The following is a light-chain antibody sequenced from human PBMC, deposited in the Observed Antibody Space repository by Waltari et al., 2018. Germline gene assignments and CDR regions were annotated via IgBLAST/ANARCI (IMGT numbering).Light chain of an antibody. J-gene: IGLJ1*01. V-gene: IGLV1-44*01. Sequence: QSVVTQPPSASGTPGQRVTISCSGSHFNIGSNRVYWFQQLPGAAPKLLMYDNDQRPSGVPDRFSASKSGTSASLAISALQSGDEADYYCATWEGSQRVFGTGTKVTVL. CDR3: ATWEGSQRV. CDR2: DND. CDR1: HFNIGSNR.